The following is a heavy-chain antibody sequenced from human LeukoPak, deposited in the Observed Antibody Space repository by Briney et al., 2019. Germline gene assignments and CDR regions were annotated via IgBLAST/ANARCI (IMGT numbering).Heavy chain of an antibody. CDR2: IYTSGST. V-gene: IGHV4-4*07. J-gene: IGHJ5*02. Sequence: SETLSLTCTVSDGSISTYYWNWIRQPAGKGLEWIGRIYTSGSTNYNPSLKSRVTISVDTSKNQFSLKLSSVTAADTAVYYCARVSDRGRASSGSYWVFDPWGQGTLVTVSS. CDR1: DGSISTYY. CDR3: ARVSDRGRASSGSYWVFDP. D-gene: IGHD1-26*01.